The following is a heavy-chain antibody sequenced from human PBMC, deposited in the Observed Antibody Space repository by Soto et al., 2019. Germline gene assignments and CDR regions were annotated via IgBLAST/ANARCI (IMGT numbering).Heavy chain of an antibody. CDR1: GFTFSSYG. J-gene: IGHJ4*02. Sequence: GGSLRLSCAASGFTFSSYGMHWVRQAPGKGLEWVAVISYDGSNKYYADSVKGRFTISRDNSKNTLYLQMNSLRAEDTAVYYCAKGFSYYDSSGPIPYWGQGT. CDR3: AKGFSYYDSSGPIPY. D-gene: IGHD3-22*01. V-gene: IGHV3-30*18. CDR2: ISYDGSNK.